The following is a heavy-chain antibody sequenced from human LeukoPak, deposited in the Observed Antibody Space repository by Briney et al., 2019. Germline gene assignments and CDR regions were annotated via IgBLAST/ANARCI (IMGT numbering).Heavy chain of an antibody. D-gene: IGHD3-22*01. Sequence: AVAKVSCMASGDTFTGYYMYWVPHGLGQGGGRGVCINPNSGGTNYTQKFQGRASTTRDTTTSTACIYQRTVRSDDTAVYYCARTVAPGFGSSGYPDYWGQGTLVTVSS. CDR1: GDTFTGYY. J-gene: IGHJ4*02. V-gene: IGHV1-2*02. CDR2: INPNSGGT. CDR3: ARTVAPGFGSSGYPDY.